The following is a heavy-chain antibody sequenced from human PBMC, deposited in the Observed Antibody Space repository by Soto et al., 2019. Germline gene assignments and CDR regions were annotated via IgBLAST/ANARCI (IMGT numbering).Heavy chain of an antibody. Sequence: PGGSLRLSCAASGFTVSEIYMSWVRQAPGKGLELVSVLYSNGATSYADSVRGRFTISRDHSKNTLYLQMNSLRVEDTAVYYCAREYQSDAYCDPNWFDPRGQGTLVTVSS. V-gene: IGHV3-66*01. CDR1: GFTVSEIY. CDR3: AREYQSDAYCDPNWFDP. D-gene: IGHD3-16*01. CDR2: LYSNGAT. J-gene: IGHJ5*02.